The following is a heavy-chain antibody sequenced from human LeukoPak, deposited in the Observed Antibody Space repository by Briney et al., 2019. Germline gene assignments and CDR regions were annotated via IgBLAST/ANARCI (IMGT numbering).Heavy chain of an antibody. Sequence: GGSLRLSCAASGFTFSNYAMGWVRQAPAEGLEWVSAISVSGRSTYYADPVKGRFTISSDNSKSAVYLQMNSLRAEDTAIYYCARDAPGNSHTLDYWGQGTLVTVSS. V-gene: IGHV3-23*01. D-gene: IGHD4-23*01. J-gene: IGHJ4*02. CDR2: ISVSGRST. CDR3: ARDAPGNSHTLDY. CDR1: GFTFSNYA.